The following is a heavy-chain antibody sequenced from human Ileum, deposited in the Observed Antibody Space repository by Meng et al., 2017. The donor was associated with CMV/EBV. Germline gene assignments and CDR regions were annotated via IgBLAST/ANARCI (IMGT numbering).Heavy chain of an antibody. V-gene: IGHV5-51*01. CDR3: ARLGWLIFPGNYYYGMDV. J-gene: IGHJ6*02. D-gene: IGHD3/OR15-3a*01. CDR1: GYSFTSYW. CDR2: IYPGDSDT. Sequence: GESLKISCKGSGYSFTSYWIGWVRQMPGKGLEWMGIIYPGDSDTRYSPSFQGQVTISADKSISTAYLQWSSLKASDTAMYYCARLGWLIFPGNYYYGMDVWGQGTTVTVSS.